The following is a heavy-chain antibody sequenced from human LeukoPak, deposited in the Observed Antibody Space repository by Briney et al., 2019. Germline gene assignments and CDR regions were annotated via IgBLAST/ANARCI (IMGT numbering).Heavy chain of an antibody. V-gene: IGHV1-2*02. J-gene: IGHJ4*02. CDR1: GYTFTDYY. CDR2: INPNSGGT. CDR3: ARFEGATRSFDY. Sequence: ASVKVSCKASGYTFTDYYMHWVRQAPGQGLEWMGWINPNSGGTNYAQKLQGRVTMTTDTSTSTAYMELRSLRSDDTAVYYCARFEGATRSFDYWGQGTLVTVSS. D-gene: IGHD1-26*01.